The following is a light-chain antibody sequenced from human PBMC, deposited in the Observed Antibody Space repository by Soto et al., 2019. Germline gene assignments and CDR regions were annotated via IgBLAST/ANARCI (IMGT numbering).Light chain of an antibody. Sequence: NFMLTQPHSVSESPGKTVTISCTRSGGSIANNYVQWYQQRPGSAPTPVIYQDNERPSGVPDRFSGSIDSSSNSASLTISGLRTEDEADYYCHSYDSSAHWVFGGGTKLT. CDR1: GGSIANNY. J-gene: IGLJ3*02. CDR3: HSYDSSAHWV. V-gene: IGLV6-57*04. CDR2: QDN.